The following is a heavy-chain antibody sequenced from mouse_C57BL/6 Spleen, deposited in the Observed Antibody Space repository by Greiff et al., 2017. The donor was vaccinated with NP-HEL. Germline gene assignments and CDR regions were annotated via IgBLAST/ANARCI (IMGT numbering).Heavy chain of an antibody. CDR3: ARPLYYYGSSGDWYFDV. J-gene: IGHJ1*03. V-gene: IGHV1-18*01. CDR2: INPNNGGT. D-gene: IGHD1-1*01. CDR1: GYTFTDYN. Sequence: VQLQQSGPELVKPGASVKIPCKASGYTFTDYNMDWVKQSHGKSLEWIGDINPNNGGTIYNQKFKGKATLTVDKSSSTAYMELRSLTSEDTAVYYCARPLYYYGSSGDWYFDVWGTGTTVTVSS.